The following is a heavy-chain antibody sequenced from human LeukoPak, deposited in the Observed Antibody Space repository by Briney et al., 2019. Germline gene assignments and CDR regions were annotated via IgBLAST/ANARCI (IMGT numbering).Heavy chain of an antibody. CDR3: ARDSDHTAMVFKTFDY. D-gene: IGHD5-18*01. V-gene: IGHV4-38-2*02. CDR1: GYSISSGYY. J-gene: IGHJ4*02. Sequence: PSETLSLTCTASGYSISSGYYWGWIRQPPGKGLEWIGNIYHSGTTHYNPSLKSRVTISVDTSKNQFSLKLTSVTAADTAMYYCARDSDHTAMVFKTFDYWGQGTLVTVSS. CDR2: IYHSGTT.